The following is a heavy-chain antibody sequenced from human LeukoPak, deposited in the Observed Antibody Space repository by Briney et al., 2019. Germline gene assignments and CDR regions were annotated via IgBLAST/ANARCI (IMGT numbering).Heavy chain of an antibody. Sequence: GASLQISCKCSGSSFTRYWIGWVRQLPGKGLECMGIIYPGDSDTRYSPSFQGQVTISGDKSISTAYLQWSSLKASDTAMYYCARLSGGGGAYYFDYWGQGTLVTVSS. J-gene: IGHJ4*02. CDR3: ARLSGGGGAYYFDY. CDR1: GSSFTRYW. D-gene: IGHD2-15*01. CDR2: IYPGDSDT. V-gene: IGHV5-51*01.